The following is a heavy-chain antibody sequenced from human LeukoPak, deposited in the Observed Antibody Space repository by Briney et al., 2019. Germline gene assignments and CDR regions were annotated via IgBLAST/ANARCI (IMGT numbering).Heavy chain of an antibody. J-gene: IGHJ4*02. CDR1: GYSISSGYY. CDR2: IHHSGST. CDR3: ARYISQGYYFDY. Sequence: PSETLSLTCAVSGYSISSGYYWGWIRQPPGKGLEWIGSIHHSGSTYYNPSLKSRVTISVDTSKNQFSLKLSSVTAADTAVYYCARYISQGYYFDYWGQGTLVTVSS. V-gene: IGHV4-38-2*01.